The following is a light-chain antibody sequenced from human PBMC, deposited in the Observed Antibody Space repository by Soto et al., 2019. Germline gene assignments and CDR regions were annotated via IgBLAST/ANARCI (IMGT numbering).Light chain of an antibody. CDR2: DAS. CDR1: QSISSW. J-gene: IGKJ5*01. CDR3: QQYNSYSIT. Sequence: DIQKTQSPSTLSASVGDRVTITCRASQSISSWLAWYQQKPGKAPKLLIYDASSLESGVPSRFSGSGSGTEFTLTISILQPDDFATYYCQQYNSYSITFGQGTRLEIK. V-gene: IGKV1-5*01.